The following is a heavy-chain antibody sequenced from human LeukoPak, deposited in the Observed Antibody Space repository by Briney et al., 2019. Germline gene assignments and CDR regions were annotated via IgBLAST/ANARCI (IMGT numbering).Heavy chain of an antibody. CDR3: ARDRGVDTAMVNWFDP. CDR1: GYNFPSFG. J-gene: IGHJ5*02. V-gene: IGHV1-18*01. D-gene: IGHD5-18*01. Sequence: ASVRVSCKASGYNFPSFGFNWVRQAPGQGLEWMGWISAYNGNTKYAQKLQDRVILTTDTSTSTAYMELRTLTSDDTALYYCARDRGVDTAMVNWFDPWGQGTLVTVSS. CDR2: ISAYNGNT.